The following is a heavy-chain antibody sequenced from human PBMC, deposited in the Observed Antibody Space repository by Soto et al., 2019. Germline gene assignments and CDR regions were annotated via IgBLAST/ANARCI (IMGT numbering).Heavy chain of an antibody. Sequence: EVQLVQSGGGLAHPGRSLRLSCEASGFIFEDYDMHWVRQPPGKGLQWVSGISWNSGDKDYADSVKGRFTISRDNVKNSLDLQMSSLRVEDTAMYYCARGGSGYVWFNEFWGQGTLVTVSS. J-gene: IGHJ4*02. V-gene: IGHV3-9*01. CDR1: GFIFEDYD. CDR2: ISWNSGDK. D-gene: IGHD3-22*01. CDR3: ARGGSGYVWFNEF.